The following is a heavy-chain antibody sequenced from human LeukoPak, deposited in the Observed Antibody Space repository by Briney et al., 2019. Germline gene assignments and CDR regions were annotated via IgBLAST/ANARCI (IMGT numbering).Heavy chain of an antibody. V-gene: IGHV4-30-2*01. CDR3: ARDICRTSCYVGWFDP. Sequence: SETLSLTCAVSGGSISSGGYSWRWIRPPPGKGLEWIGYIYHSGSTYYNPSLKSRVTISVDRSKNQLSLKLSSVTAADTAVYYCARDICRTSCYVGWFDPWGQGTLVTVSS. CDR2: IYHSGST. D-gene: IGHD2-2*01. CDR1: GGSISSGGYS. J-gene: IGHJ5*02.